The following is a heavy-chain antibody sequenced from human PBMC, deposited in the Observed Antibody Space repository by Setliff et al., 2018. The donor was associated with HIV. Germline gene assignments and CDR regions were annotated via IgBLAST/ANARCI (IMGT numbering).Heavy chain of an antibody. V-gene: IGHV3-23*01. CDR3: ARQAHPRGYYGSAGLFDY. Sequence: GSLRLSCAASGFTFNTYAMSWVRQAPGKGLESVSAISGSGDKTYYADSLKGRFTISRDTSKNTLHLHMNSLRAEDTAVYYCARQAHPRGYYGSAGLFDYWGQGTPVTVSS. D-gene: IGHD3-22*01. J-gene: IGHJ4*02. CDR2: ISGSGDKT. CDR1: GFTFNTYA.